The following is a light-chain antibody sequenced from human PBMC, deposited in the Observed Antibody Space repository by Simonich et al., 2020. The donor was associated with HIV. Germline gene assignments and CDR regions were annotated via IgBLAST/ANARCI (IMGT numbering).Light chain of an antibody. J-gene: IGKJ1*01. CDR3: QQYYSTPPT. V-gene: IGKV4-1*01. CDR1: QSVLYSSNNKNY. CDR2: WAS. Sequence: DIVMTQSPDSLAVSLGERATINCKSSQSVLYSSNNKNYLAWYQQKPGQPPKLLIYWASTRESGVPDRFSASGSGTDFTLTIRSLQAEDVAVYSCQQYYSTPPTFGQGTKVEIK.